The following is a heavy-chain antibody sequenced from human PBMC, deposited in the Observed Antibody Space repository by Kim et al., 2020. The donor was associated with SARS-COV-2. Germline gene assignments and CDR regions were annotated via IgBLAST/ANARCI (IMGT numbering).Heavy chain of an antibody. D-gene: IGHD6-13*01. CDR1: GYTFTSYD. J-gene: IGHJ6*02. V-gene: IGHV1-8*01. CDR2: MNPNSGNT. CDR3: ARDGQQLVFRIYYYYGMDV. Sequence: ASVKVSCKASGYTFTSYDINWVRQATGQGLEWMGWMNPNSGNTGYAQKFQGRVTMTRNTSISTAYMELSSLRSEDTAVYYCARDGQQLVFRIYYYYGMDVWGQGTTVTVSS.